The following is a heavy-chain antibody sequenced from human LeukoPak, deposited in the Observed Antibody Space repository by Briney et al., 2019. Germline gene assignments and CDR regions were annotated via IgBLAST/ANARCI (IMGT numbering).Heavy chain of an antibody. CDR2: IYTSGST. CDR3: ARDLAGGDYDY. CDR1: GGSSSSYY. J-gene: IGHJ4*02. V-gene: IGHV4-4*07. D-gene: IGHD4-17*01. Sequence: SETLSLXCTVSGGSSSSYYWSWIRRPAGKGLESIGRIYTSGSTNYNPPLKSRVTMSVDTSKNQFSLKLSSVTAADTAVYYCARDLAGGDYDYWGQGTLVTVSS.